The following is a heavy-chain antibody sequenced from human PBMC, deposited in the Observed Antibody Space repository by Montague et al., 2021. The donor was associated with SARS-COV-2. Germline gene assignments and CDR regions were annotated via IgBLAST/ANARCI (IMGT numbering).Heavy chain of an antibody. D-gene: IGHD3-16*02. CDR3: ARDRRTTRLGELSPLDY. Sequence: SLRLSCAASGVTFSSNSMSWLRQAPGKGLGWVSSVSSSSTYIYYADSVKGRFTISRDNVKNSLYLQMNSLRVEDTAVYFCARDRRTTRLGELSPLDYWGQGTLVTVSS. CDR1: GVTFSSNS. CDR2: VSSSSTYI. V-gene: IGHV3-21*01. J-gene: IGHJ4*02.